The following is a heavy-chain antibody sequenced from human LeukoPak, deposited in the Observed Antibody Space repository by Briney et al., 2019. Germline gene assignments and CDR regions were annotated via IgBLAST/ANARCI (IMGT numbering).Heavy chain of an antibody. CDR3: STFFDFWFGP. CDR1: SVSLSSGSYF. CDR2: IYHDGST. Sequence: SETLSLTCNVASVSLSSGSYFWSWIRQPPGEGPQWIGYIYHDGSTNCSPSLRSRVSISVDTSKTQFSLKLSSVTTADTTVFFCSTFFDFWFGPWGQGTQVTVSS. J-gene: IGHJ5*02. V-gene: IGHV4-61*01. D-gene: IGHD5/OR15-5a*01.